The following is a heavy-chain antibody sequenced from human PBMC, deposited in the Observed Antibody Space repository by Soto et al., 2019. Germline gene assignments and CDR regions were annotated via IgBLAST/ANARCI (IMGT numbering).Heavy chain of an antibody. D-gene: IGHD6-13*01. CDR2: IYYSGST. Sequence: SETLSLTCTVSGGSISSYYWSWIRQPPGKGLEWIGYIYYSGSTNYNPSLKSRVTISVDTSKNQFSLKLSSVTAADTAVYYCARGIQTYSSSWYYFDYWGQGTLVTVSS. CDR3: ARGIQTYSSSWYYFDY. V-gene: IGHV4-59*01. CDR1: GGSISSYY. J-gene: IGHJ4*02.